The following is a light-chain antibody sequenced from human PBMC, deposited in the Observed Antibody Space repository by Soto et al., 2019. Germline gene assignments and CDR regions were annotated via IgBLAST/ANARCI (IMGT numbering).Light chain of an antibody. V-gene: IGKV1-39*01. CDR2: AAS. CDR3: QQSYSTPIT. J-gene: IGKJ5*01. CDR1: QSISSY. Sequence: GDRVTLTCRASQSISSYLNWYQQKPGKAPKLLIYAASSLQSGVPSRFSGSVSGTDFTLTISSLQPEDFATYYCQQSYSTPITFGQGTRLEIK.